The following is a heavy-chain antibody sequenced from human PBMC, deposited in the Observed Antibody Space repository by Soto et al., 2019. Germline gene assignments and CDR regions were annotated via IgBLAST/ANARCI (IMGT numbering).Heavy chain of an antibody. V-gene: IGHV4-31*03. D-gene: IGHD3-16*01. Sequence: SETLSITCTVSGGSISSGGYYWSWIRQHPGKGLEWIGYIYYSAGTYYNPALVSRITISLDTSKNQFSLKLTSVTAADTAVYYCARDPPPPLGGMDVWGKGTTVPVSS. J-gene: IGHJ6*04. CDR2: IYYSAGT. CDR3: ARDPPPPLGGMDV. CDR1: GGSISSGGYY.